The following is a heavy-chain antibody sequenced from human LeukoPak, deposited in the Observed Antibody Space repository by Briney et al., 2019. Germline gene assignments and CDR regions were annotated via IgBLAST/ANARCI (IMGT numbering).Heavy chain of an antibody. V-gene: IGHV3-21*01. CDR3: ARDPGYCDNTSCYAANFDY. CDR2: ISSRSDYI. J-gene: IGHJ4*02. Sequence: GGSLRLSCAASGFTFSSYPMNWVRQAPGKGLEWVSSISSRSDYIYYADSVKGRFTISRDDTKNSLYLQMNSLRAEDTAVYYCARDPGYCDNTSCYAANFDYWGQGTLVTVSS. D-gene: IGHD2-2*01. CDR1: GFTFSSYP.